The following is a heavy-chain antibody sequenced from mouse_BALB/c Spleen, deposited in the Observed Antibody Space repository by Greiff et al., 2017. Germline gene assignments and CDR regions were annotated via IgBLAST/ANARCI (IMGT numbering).Heavy chain of an antibody. V-gene: IGHV1-69*02. CDR1: GYTFTSYW. Sequence: QVQLQQPGAELVRPGASVKLSCTASGYTFTSYWINWVKQRPGQGLEWIGNIYPSDSYTNYNQKFKDKATLTVDKSSSTAYMQLSSPTSEDSAVYYCTRFYPTGAMDYWGQGTSVTVSS. CDR2: IYPSDSYT. D-gene: IGHD2-1*01. CDR3: TRFYPTGAMDY. J-gene: IGHJ4*01.